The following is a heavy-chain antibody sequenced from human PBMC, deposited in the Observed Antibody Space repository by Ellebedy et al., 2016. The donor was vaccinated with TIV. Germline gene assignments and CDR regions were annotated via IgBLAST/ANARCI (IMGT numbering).Heavy chain of an antibody. CDR3: ARPSDWNDGYFHY. V-gene: IGHV5-51*01. Sequence: GESLKISCKGSGYRFTSYWIGWVRQMPGKGLEWMGIISPGDSDTRYSPSCQGQVTISADKSISTAYLQWNSLKASDTAMFYCARPSDWNDGYFHYWGQGTLVTVSS. CDR1: GYRFTSYW. J-gene: IGHJ4*02. D-gene: IGHD1-1*01. CDR2: ISPGDSDT.